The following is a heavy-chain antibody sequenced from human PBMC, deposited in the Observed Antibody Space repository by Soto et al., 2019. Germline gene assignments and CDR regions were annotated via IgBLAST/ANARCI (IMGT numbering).Heavy chain of an antibody. D-gene: IGHD5-18*01. V-gene: IGHV3-33*01. CDR2: IWYDGSNK. CDR3: ARGSGYSYGYSHYFDY. CDR1: GFTFSSYG. J-gene: IGHJ4*02. Sequence: GGSLRLSCAASGFTFSSYGMHWVRQAPGKGLEWVAVIWYDGSNKYYADSVKGRFTISRDNSKNTLYLQMNSLRAEDTAVYYCARGSGYSYGYSHYFDYWGQGTLVTVSS.